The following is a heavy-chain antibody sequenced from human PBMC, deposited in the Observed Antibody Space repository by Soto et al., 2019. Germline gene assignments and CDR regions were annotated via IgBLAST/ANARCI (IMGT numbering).Heavy chain of an antibody. J-gene: IGHJ6*02. V-gene: IGHV5-51*01. CDR3: ARHVEMYFLYDYGMDV. D-gene: IGHD2-2*02. Sequence: GESLKISCKGSGYSFTNYWIGWVRQMPGKGLEWMGIIYPGDSDTRYSPSFQGQVTISADKSISTAYLQWSSLKASDTAMYYCARHVEMYFLYDYGMDVWGQGTTVTVSS. CDR1: GYSFTNYW. CDR2: IYPGDSDT.